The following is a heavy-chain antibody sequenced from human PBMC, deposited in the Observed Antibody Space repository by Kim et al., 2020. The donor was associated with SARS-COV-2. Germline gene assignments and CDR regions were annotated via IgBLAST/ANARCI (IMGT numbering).Heavy chain of an antibody. D-gene: IGHD5-12*01. CDR3: VREKRDGSLATCDL. Sequence: YAEFVRGRFTISRDNSQTTLYLQLNSLRPEDTALYYCVREKRDGSLATCDLWGQGTLVTVSP. V-gene: IGHV3-30*03. J-gene: IGHJ3*01.